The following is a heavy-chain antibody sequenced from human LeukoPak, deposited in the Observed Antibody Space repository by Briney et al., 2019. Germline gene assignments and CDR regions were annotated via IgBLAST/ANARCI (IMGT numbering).Heavy chain of an antibody. CDR3: TRQKTDYYDSSGYYTFDY. J-gene: IGHJ4*02. CDR2: INTNTGNP. V-gene: IGHV7-4-1*02. Sequence: GSVKVSCKASGYTLSSYAMNWVRQAPGQGLEWMGWINTNTGNPTHAQGFTGRFVFSLDTSVSTAYLQISSLKAEDTAVYYCTRQKTDYYDSSGYYTFDYWGQGTLVTVSS. CDR1: GYTLSSYA. D-gene: IGHD3-22*01.